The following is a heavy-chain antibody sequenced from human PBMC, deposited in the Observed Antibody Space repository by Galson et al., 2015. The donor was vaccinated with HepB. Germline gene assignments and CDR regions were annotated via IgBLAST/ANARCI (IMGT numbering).Heavy chain of an antibody. CDR3: AREWEMEYYYYYGMDV. V-gene: IGHV1-69*13. CDR2: IIPIFGTA. J-gene: IGHJ6*02. D-gene: IGHD1-26*01. Sequence: SVKVSCKASGGTFSSYAISWVRQAPGQGLEWMGGIIPIFGTANYAQKFQGRVTITADESTSTAYMELSSLRSEDTAVYYCAREWEMEYYYYYGMDVWGQGTTVTVSS. CDR1: GGTFSSYA.